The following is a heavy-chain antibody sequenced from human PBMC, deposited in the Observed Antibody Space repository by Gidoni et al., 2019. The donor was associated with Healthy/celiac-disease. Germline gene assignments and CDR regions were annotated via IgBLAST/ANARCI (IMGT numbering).Heavy chain of an antibody. V-gene: IGHV3-9*01. CDR3: AKDVKQEKDRDPIFYYYGMDV. Sequence: EVQLVESGGGLVQPGRSLRLSCAASGFTFDDYAMHSVRQAPGKGLEWVSGISWNSGSIGYADSVKGRFTISRDNAKNSLYLQMNSLRAEDTALYYCAKDVKQEKDRDPIFYYYGMDVWGQGTTVTVSS. J-gene: IGHJ6*02. D-gene: IGHD3-3*01. CDR1: GFTFDDYA. CDR2: ISWNSGSI.